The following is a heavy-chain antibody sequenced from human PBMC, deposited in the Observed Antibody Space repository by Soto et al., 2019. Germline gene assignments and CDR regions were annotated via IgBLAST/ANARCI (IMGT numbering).Heavy chain of an antibody. CDR1: GFTFSSYW. J-gene: IGHJ5*02. CDR3: ARDHSGSSGFIGFDP. CDR2: IKQDGSEK. Sequence: PGGSLRLSCAASGFTFSSYWMSWVRQAPGKGLEWVANIKQDGSEKNYVDSVKGRFTISRDNAKNSLYLQMNSLRAEDTAVYYCARDHSGSSGFIGFDPWGQGTLVTVSS. V-gene: IGHV3-7*01. D-gene: IGHD1-26*01.